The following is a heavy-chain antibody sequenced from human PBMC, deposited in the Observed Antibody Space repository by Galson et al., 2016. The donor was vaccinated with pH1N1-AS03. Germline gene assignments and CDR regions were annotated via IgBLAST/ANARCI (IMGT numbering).Heavy chain of an antibody. D-gene: IGHD2-21*02. J-gene: IGHJ4*02. CDR1: GYTLTAYY. Sequence: SVKVSCKVSGYTLTAYYIHWVRQAPGQGLEWMGLINPKTEGTYSAQKFQGRVTMTRDTSVSTAYMELTWLTSDDTAVYYCARAGIVEPVRIRCGGDCYSTDYWGQGTLVTVSS. CDR3: ARAGIVEPVRIRCGGDCYSTDY. CDR2: INPKTEGT. V-gene: IGHV1-2*06.